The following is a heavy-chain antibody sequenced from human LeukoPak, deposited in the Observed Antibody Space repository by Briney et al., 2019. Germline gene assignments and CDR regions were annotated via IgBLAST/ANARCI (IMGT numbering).Heavy chain of an antibody. J-gene: IGHJ6*03. D-gene: IGHD6-6*01. V-gene: IGHV3-21*01. CDR3: ARDNRGWQGIAARPKRSDYSYMDV. CDR1: GFTFMTYS. CDR2: ISSSSDYR. Sequence: GVSLRLSCGASGFTFMTYSMNWVRGARGKGLEGGSSISSSSDYRFYPESVKGRFTISRDNAKSSLYLQMNSLRAEDTAVYYCARDNRGWQGIAARPKRSDYSYMDVWGKGTTVTVSS.